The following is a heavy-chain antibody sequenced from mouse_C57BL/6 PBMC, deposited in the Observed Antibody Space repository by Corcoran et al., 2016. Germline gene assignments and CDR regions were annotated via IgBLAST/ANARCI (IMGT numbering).Heavy chain of an antibody. CDR2: INPYNGGT. CDR3: ARRVYYGSSLYAMDY. J-gene: IGHJ4*01. V-gene: IGHV1-19*01. D-gene: IGHD1-1*01. Sequence: EVQLQKSGPVLVKTGASVKMSCTASGYTFTDYYMNWVKQSHGKSLEWIGVINPYNGGTSYNQKFKGKATLTVDKSSSTAYMELNSLTSEDSAVYYWARRVYYGSSLYAMDYWGQGTSVTVSA. CDR1: GYTFTDYY.